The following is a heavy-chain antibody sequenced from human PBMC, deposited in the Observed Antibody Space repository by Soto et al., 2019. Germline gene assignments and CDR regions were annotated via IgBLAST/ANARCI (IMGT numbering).Heavy chain of an antibody. J-gene: IGHJ6*03. CDR3: ARGVSWGSNWYYYMDV. CDR2: ISSSSSVI. CDR1: GFILSDCA. V-gene: IGHV3-48*01. Sequence: EVQLVESGGGLVQPGGSLRLSCATSGFILSDCAMNWVRQAPGKGLEWVSYISSSSSVIDYADSVKGRFTVSRDNARNSLYLKMNSLRAEDTAVYYCARGVSWGSNWYYYMDVWGKGTTVTVSS. D-gene: IGHD7-27*01.